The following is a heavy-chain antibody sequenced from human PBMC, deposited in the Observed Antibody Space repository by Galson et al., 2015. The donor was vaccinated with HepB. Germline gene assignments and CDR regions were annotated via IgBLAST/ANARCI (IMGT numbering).Heavy chain of an antibody. V-gene: IGHV3-23*01. CDR2: ISGSGGST. J-gene: IGHJ4*02. CDR3: AKKGHGDYVAEASNY. Sequence: SLRLSCAASGFTFSSYAMSWVRQAPGKGLEWVSAISGSGGSTYYADPVKGRFTISRDNSKNTLYLQMNSLRAEDTAVYYCAKKGHGDYVAEASNYWGQGTLVTVSS. D-gene: IGHD4-17*01. CDR1: GFTFSSYA.